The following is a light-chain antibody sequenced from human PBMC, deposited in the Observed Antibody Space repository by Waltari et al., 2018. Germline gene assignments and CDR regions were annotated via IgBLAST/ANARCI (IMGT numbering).Light chain of an antibody. Sequence: QSVLTQPPSVSAAPGQRVTISCPGGSSHLGNNSVTWYRQFPGTAPKLLIYENTERPSGIPGRFSGSKSGTSATLDITGLQAGDEADYYCGTWDSSLSGAVFGGGTHLTVL. V-gene: IGLV1-51*02. J-gene: IGLJ7*01. CDR1: SSHLGNNS. CDR2: ENT. CDR3: GTWDSSLSGAV.